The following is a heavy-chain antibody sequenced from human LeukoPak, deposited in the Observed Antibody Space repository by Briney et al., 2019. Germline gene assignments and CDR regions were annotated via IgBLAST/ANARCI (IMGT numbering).Heavy chain of an antibody. CDR3: AREVLCGGDCFSFDY. Sequence: GGSLRLSCAASGFTFSSYSMNWVRQAPGKGLEWVSSISSSSSYIYYADSVKGRFTISRDNAKNSLYLQMNSPRAEDTAVYYCAREVLCGGDCFSFDYWGQGTLVTVSS. J-gene: IGHJ4*02. D-gene: IGHD2-21*02. V-gene: IGHV3-21*01. CDR2: ISSSSSYI. CDR1: GFTFSSYS.